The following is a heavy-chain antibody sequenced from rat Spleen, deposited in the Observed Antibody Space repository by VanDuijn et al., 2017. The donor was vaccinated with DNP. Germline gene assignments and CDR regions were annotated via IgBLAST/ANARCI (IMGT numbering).Heavy chain of an antibody. CDR2: MWYDGDT. D-gene: IGHD1-7*01. V-gene: IGHV2-63*01. CDR1: GFSLINYS. CDR3: TRDGYEGHYYVLDA. J-gene: IGHJ4*01. Sequence: QVQLKESGPGLVQPSETLSLTCTVSGFSLINYSVSWVRQPSGKGPEWMGRMWYDGDTAYSSDLKSRLSISRDTSKNQIFLKMNSLQTDDTGTYYCTRDGYEGHYYVLDAWGQGTSVTVSS.